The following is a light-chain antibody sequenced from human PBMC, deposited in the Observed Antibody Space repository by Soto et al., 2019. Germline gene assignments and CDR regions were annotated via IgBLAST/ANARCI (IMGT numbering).Light chain of an antibody. CDR1: QSVSSN. Sequence: EIVMTQSPATLSVSPGERATLSCRASQSVSSNLAWYQQKPGQAPRLLIYGTSARATGIPARFSGSGSGTAFTLTVSSLPSEDFAVYYCQQYNNWPPSFGQGTKVDIK. V-gene: IGKV3-15*01. CDR2: GTS. J-gene: IGKJ1*01. CDR3: QQYNNWPPS.